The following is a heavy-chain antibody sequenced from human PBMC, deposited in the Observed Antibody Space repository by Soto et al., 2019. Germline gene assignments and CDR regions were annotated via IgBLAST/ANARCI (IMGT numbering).Heavy chain of an antibody. CDR1: GYTFTSYG. CDR3: ARVPIFGVVIISQPDY. J-gene: IGHJ4*02. D-gene: IGHD3-3*01. CDR2: ISAYNGNT. V-gene: IGHV1-18*01. Sequence: GASVKVSCKASGYTFTSYGISWVRQAPGQGLEWMGWISAYNGNTNYAQKLQGRITMTTDTSTSTAYMELSILRSDDTAVYYCARVPIFGVVIISQPDYWGQGTLVTVSS.